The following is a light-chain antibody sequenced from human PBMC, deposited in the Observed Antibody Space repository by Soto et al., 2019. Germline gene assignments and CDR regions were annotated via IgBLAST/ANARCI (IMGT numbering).Light chain of an antibody. CDR2: GAS. V-gene: IGKV3-20*01. CDR1: QSVTSSY. J-gene: IGKJ5*01. CDR3: QQYGSSGTV. Sequence: EIVLTQSPGTLSLSPGERATLSCRASQSVTSSYLGWYQQKPGQAPRLLIYGASTRATGIPDRFSGSGSGTDFTLTISRLEPEDFAVYYCQQYGSSGTVFGQGTRQEIK.